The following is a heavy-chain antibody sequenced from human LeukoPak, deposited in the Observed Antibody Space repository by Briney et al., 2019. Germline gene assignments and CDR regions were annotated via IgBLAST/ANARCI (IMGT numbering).Heavy chain of an antibody. CDR1: GFTLSTYA. V-gene: IGHV3-23*01. Sequence: GGSLRLSCAASGFTLSTYAMHWVRQAPGKGLEWVAYISGTGFTTYYADSVKGRFTISSDSSKNTLFLQMNSLRAEDTAIYYCAKDGYNWIAFDDWGQGTLVTVSS. CDR2: ISGTGFTT. J-gene: IGHJ4*02. D-gene: IGHD1-20*01. CDR3: AKDGYNWIAFDD.